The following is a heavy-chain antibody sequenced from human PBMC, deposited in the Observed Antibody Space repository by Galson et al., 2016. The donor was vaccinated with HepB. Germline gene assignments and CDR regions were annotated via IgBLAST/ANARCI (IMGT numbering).Heavy chain of an antibody. D-gene: IGHD4-17*01. Sequence: TLSLTCTVSGGSIRSNTLYWGWIRQPPGKGLEWIGSVSYSGRALYKPSLKRRVTISVDPSNNQFSLRLSTVTAADTAVYYCARIGYGDYWAGIMDVWGQGTTVTVSS. CDR1: GGSIRSNTLY. V-gene: IGHV4-39*01. J-gene: IGHJ6*02. CDR2: VSYSGRA. CDR3: ARIGYGDYWAGIMDV.